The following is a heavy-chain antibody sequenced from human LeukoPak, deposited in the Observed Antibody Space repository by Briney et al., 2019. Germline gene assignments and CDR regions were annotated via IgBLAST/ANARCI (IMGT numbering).Heavy chain of an antibody. J-gene: IGHJ4*02. CDR3: ARDPLRFGELLGYFDY. V-gene: IGHV1-8*02. CDR2: MNPNSGNT. CDR1: GYTFTSYD. Sequence: ASVKVSCKASGYTFTSYDINWVRQATGQGLEWMGWMNPNSGNTGYAQKFQGRVTMTTDTSTSTAYMELRSLRSDDTAVYYCARDPLRFGELLGYFDYWGQGTLVTVSS. D-gene: IGHD3-10*01.